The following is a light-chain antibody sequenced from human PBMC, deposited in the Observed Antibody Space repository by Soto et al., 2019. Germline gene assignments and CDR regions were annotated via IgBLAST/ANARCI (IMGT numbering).Light chain of an antibody. J-gene: IGKJ4*01. V-gene: IGKV4-1*01. CDR2: RAS. CDR3: QQYYSIPLT. Sequence: DIVMTQSPDSLAVSLGERATINCKSSQSVLYSSNNKNYLAWYQQKPGQPPKLLIYRASTRESGVPDRFSGSGSGTDFTLTISSLQAEDVAVYYCQQYYSIPLTFGGGTKVDI. CDR1: QSVLYSSNNKNY.